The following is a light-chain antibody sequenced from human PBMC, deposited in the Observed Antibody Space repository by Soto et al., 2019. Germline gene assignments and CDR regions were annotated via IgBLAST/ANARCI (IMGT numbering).Light chain of an antibody. V-gene: IGLV2-14*01. CDR3: SSYTTTSTVV. J-gene: IGLJ2*01. Sequence: QSALTQPASVSGSPGQSITISCTGTSSDVGYYNYVSWFQHHPGKAPKLMIYEVSNWPSGVSSRFSGSKSGNTASLTISGLQAEDEADYYCSSYTTTSTVVFGGGTKLTVL. CDR2: EVS. CDR1: SSDVGYYNY.